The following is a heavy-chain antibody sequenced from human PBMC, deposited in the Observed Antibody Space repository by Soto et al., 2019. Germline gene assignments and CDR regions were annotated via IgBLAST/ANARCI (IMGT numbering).Heavy chain of an antibody. D-gene: IGHD6-25*01. CDR3: ARRGHRNNWFDP. CDR1: GGSISSYY. J-gene: IGHJ5*02. CDR2: IYYSGST. V-gene: IGHV4-59*08. Sequence: SETLSLTCTVSGGSISSYYWSWIRQPPGKGLEWIGYIYYSGSTNYNPSLKSRVTISVDTSKNQFSLKLSSVTAADTAVYYCARRGHRNNWFDPWGQGTLVTVSA.